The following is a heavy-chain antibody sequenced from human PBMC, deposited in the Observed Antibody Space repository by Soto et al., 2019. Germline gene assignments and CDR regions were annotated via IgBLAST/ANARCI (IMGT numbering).Heavy chain of an antibody. Sequence: QLQLQESGPGLVKPSETLSLTCTVSGGSISSSSYYWGWIRQPPGKGLEWIGSIYYSGSTYYNPSLKSRVTISVDTSKNQFSLKLSSVTAADTAVYYCARSRYGDYRSHFDYWGQGTLVTVSS. CDR3: ARSRYGDYRSHFDY. V-gene: IGHV4-39*01. CDR1: GGSISSSSYY. J-gene: IGHJ4*02. CDR2: IYYSGST. D-gene: IGHD4-17*01.